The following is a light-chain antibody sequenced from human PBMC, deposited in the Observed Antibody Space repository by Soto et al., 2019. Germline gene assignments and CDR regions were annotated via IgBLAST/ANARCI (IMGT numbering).Light chain of an antibody. J-gene: IGKJ4*01. CDR2: GAS. CDR1: QNVYTN. CDR3: QQFYTWPVT. V-gene: IGKV3-15*01. Sequence: IVMTQSPATLSVPPGERVTFSCRASQNVYTNLAWYQHKPGQAPRLLISGASTGATGIPARFSGSGSGTEFTLTINSLQSEDFAVYYCQQFYTWPVTFGGGTKVDIK.